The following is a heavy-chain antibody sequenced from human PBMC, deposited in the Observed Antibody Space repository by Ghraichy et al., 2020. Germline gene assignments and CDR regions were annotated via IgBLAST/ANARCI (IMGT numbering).Heavy chain of an antibody. CDR1: GFTFSNAW. J-gene: IGHJ4*02. CDR3: NTDLRYGVDYWVGY. Sequence: GGSLRLSCAASGFTFSNAWMTWVRQAPGKGLEWVGRIRSKVDDAIIDYAAPVKGRFTISRDDSKSTLYLEMNSLKTEDTAVYYCNTDLRYGVDYWVGYWGQGTLVTVSS. V-gene: IGHV3-15*01. D-gene: IGHD5/OR15-5a*01. CDR2: IRSKVDDAII.